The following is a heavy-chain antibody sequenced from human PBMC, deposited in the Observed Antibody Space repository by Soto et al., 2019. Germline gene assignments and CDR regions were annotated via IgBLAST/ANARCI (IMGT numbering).Heavy chain of an antibody. D-gene: IGHD1-26*01. CDR3: ARGSHYNFDY. CDR1: GGSISSSSYY. CDR2: IYYSGST. V-gene: IGHV4-39*01. J-gene: IGHJ4*02. Sequence: NPSETLSLTCTVSGGSISSSSYYWGWIRQPPGKGLEWIGSIYYSGSTYYNPSLKSRATISVDTSKNQFSLKLSSVTAADTAVYYCARGSHYNFDYWGQGTLVTVSS.